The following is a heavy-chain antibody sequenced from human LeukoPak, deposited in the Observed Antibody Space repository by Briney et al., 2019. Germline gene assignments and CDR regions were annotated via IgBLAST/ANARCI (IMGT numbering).Heavy chain of an antibody. CDR3: AKEKRPLRDGYNGIFDY. V-gene: IGHV3-23*01. D-gene: IGHD5-24*01. J-gene: IGHJ4*02. CDR1: GFTFSSYA. CDR2: ISGSGGST. Sequence: GGSLRLSCAASGFTFSSYAMSWVRQAPGKGLEWVSAISGSGGSTYYADSVKGRFTISRDNSKNTLYLQMNCLRAEDTAVYYCAKEKRPLRDGYNGIFDYWGQGALVTVSS.